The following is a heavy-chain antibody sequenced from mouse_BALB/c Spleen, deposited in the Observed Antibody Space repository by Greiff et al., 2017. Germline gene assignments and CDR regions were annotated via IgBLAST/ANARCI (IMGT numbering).Heavy chain of an antibody. Sequence: EVQGVESGGGLVQPGGSLRLSCATSGFTFTDYYMSWVRQPPGKALEWLGFIRNKANGYTTEYSASVKGRFTISRDNSQSILYLQMNTLGAEDSATYYCASHGYGFDYWGQGTTLTVSS. CDR3: ASHGYGFDY. J-gene: IGHJ2*01. D-gene: IGHD2-2*01. V-gene: IGHV7-3*02. CDR2: IRNKANGYTT. CDR1: GFTFTDYY.